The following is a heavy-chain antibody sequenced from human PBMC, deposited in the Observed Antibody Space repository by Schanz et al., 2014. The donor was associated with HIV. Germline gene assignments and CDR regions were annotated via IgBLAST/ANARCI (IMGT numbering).Heavy chain of an antibody. Sequence: QVQLVQSGPEVKKPGASVKVSCKASGYTFTGYYMQWVRQATGQGLEWMGWSNPNSAGTSYAQKFQGRVTMTRDTSISTFYLELGGLRGDDTAVYYCARGYSSSWPNYYFDYWGQGTLVTVSS. CDR1: GYTFTGYY. V-gene: IGHV1-2*02. CDR2: SNPNSAGT. J-gene: IGHJ4*02. D-gene: IGHD6-13*01. CDR3: ARGYSSSWPNYYFDY.